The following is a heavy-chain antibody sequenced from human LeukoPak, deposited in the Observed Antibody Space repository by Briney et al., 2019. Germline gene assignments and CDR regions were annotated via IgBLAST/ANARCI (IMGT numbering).Heavy chain of an antibody. J-gene: IGHJ4*02. CDR1: EFTFSRYW. Sequence: PGGSLRLSCAASEFTFSRYWMHWVRQAPGKGLVWVSRINSDGSSTSYADSVKGRFTISRDNAKNTLYLQMNSLRAEDTAVYYCARVVYYYDSSGYYHFDYWGQGTLVTVSS. CDR3: ARVVYYYDSSGYYHFDY. D-gene: IGHD3-22*01. CDR2: INSDGSST. V-gene: IGHV3-74*01.